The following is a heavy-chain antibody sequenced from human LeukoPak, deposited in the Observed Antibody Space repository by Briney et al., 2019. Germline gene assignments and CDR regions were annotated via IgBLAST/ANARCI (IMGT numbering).Heavy chain of an antibody. V-gene: IGHV4-34*01. CDR3: ARGGRMYYYDSSGYSY. J-gene: IGHJ4*02. CDR1: GFTFSSYA. CDR2: INHSGST. D-gene: IGHD3-22*01. Sequence: GSLRLSCAASGFTFSSYAMSWVRQPPGKGLEWIGEINHSGSTNYNPSLKSRVTISVDTSKNQFSLKLSSVTAADTAVYYCARGGRMYYYDSSGYSYWGQGTLVTVSS.